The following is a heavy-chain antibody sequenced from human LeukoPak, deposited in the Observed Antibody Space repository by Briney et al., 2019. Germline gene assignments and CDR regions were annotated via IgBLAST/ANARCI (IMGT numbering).Heavy chain of an antibody. V-gene: IGHV3-30*01. Sequence: GTSLMLSCSAYGFTFSNYAMNWVRQAPGKGLEWVAFISHDGSNKYYADSVKGRFTISRDNSKNTLYLQMNSLRAEDTAVYYCARSIVGATLVDYWGHGALVTVSS. CDR3: ARSIVGATLVDY. CDR1: GFTFSNYA. CDR2: ISHDGSNK. D-gene: IGHD1-26*01. J-gene: IGHJ4*01.